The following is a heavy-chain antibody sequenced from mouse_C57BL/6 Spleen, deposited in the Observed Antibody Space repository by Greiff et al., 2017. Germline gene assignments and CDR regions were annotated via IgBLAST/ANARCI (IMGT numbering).Heavy chain of an antibody. V-gene: IGHV1-64*01. D-gene: IGHD2-2*01. CDR2: IHPNSGST. CDR3: ATMVTTGDALDY. Sequence: VQLQQPGAELVKPGASVKLSCKASGYTFTSYWMHRVKQRPGQGLEWIGMIHPNSGSTNYNEKFKGKATLTVDKSSSTAYMQLSSLTSEDSAVYYCATMVTTGDALDYWGQGTSVTVSA. J-gene: IGHJ4*01. CDR1: GYTFTSYW.